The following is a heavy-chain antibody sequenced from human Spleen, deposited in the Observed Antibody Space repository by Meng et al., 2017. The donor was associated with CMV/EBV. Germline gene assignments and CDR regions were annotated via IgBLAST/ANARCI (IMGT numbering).Heavy chain of an antibody. CDR2: INWNGGST. J-gene: IGHJ4*02. CDR1: GFTFDDYG. CDR3: ARDRPSGSYYEDYFDY. D-gene: IGHD1-26*01. Sequence: GESLKISCAASGFTFDDYGMNWVRQAPGKGLEWVSGINWNGGSTGYADSVKGRFTISRDNAKNSLYLQMNSLRAEDTALYYCARDRPSGSYYEDYFDYWGQGTLVTVSS. V-gene: IGHV3-20*04.